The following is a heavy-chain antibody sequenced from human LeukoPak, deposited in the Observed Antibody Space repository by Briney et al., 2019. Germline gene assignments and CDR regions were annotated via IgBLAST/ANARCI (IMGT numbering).Heavy chain of an antibody. D-gene: IGHD4-17*01. CDR2: LNSDGRTT. CDR3: ARGSDETVTISGWFDP. V-gene: IGHV3-74*01. J-gene: IGHJ5*02. Sequence: GSLRLSCAASGFPFSNHWMHWVRQGPGKGLVWVSRLNSDGRTTTYADSVKGRVTISRDNAKNTLYLQMNSLRVEDTAVYYCARGSDETVTISGWFDPWGQGTLVTVSS. CDR1: GFPFSNHW.